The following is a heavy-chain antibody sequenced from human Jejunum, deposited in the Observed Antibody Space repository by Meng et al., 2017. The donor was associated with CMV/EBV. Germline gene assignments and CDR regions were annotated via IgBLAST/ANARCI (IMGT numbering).Heavy chain of an antibody. J-gene: IGHJ4*02. CDR2: IYITYGRS. Sequence: QVELQEAGPGLVKPPQTLSLTCTFSGDSVSSQSYYWNWMRQPAGKTMEWIGRIYITYGRSNYNPSLKSRVTMAIDTSKNQFSLNLTSVTAADTAMYYCARGGYSIPDSYQYLNYWGRGTLVTVSS. V-gene: IGHV4-61*02. CDR1: GDSVSSQSYY. CDR3: ARGGYSIPDSYQYLNY. D-gene: IGHD2-15*01.